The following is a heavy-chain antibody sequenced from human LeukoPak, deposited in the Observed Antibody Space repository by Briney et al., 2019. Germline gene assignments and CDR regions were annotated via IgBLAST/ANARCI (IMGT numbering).Heavy chain of an antibody. J-gene: IGHJ4*02. Sequence: GGSLRLSCAASGFTFSSYSMNWVRQAPGKGLEWVSYISSSSSTIYYADSVKGRFTISRDNAKSSLYLQMNSLRAEDTAVYYCARARSYYDIPTPPRYWGQGTLVTVSS. CDR1: GFTFSSYS. CDR3: ARARSYYDIPTPPRY. D-gene: IGHD3-9*01. V-gene: IGHV3-48*04. CDR2: ISSSSSTI.